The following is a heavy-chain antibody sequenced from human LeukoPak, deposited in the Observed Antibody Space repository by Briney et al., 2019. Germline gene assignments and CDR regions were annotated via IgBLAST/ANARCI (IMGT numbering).Heavy chain of an antibody. CDR2: ISAYNGNT. D-gene: IGHD2-15*01. CDR1: GYTFTSYG. CDR3: ARLVVVAATDPNYYFDY. V-gene: IGHV1-18*01. J-gene: IGHJ4*02. Sequence: GASVKVSCKASGYTFTSYGISWVRQAPGQGLECMGWISAYNGNTNYAQKLQGRVTMTTDTSTSTAYMELRSLRSDDTAVYYCARLVVVAATDPNYYFDYWGQGTLVTVSS.